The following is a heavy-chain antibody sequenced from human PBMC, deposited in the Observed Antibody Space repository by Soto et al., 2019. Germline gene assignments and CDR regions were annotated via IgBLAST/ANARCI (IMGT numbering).Heavy chain of an antibody. J-gene: IGHJ6*02. CDR3: ARESRPHMVATMPSPPYYYYGMDV. Sequence: EVQLVESGGGLVQPGRSLRLSCAASGFTFDDYAMHWVRQAPGKGLEWVSGISWNSGSTYYADSVKGRFTISRDNSKNTLYLQMNSLRAEDTAVYYCARESRPHMVATMPSPPYYYYGMDVWGQGTTVTVSS. CDR1: GFTFDDYA. D-gene: IGHD5-12*01. CDR2: ISWNSGST. V-gene: IGHV3-9*01.